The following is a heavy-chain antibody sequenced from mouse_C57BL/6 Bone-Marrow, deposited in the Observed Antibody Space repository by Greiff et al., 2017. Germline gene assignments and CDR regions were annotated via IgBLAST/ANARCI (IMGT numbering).Heavy chain of an antibody. CDR3: ARRSYFDV. Sequence: EVQLVESGGDLVKPGGSLKLSCAASGFTFSSYGMSWVRQTPDKRLEWVATISSGGSYTYYPDSVKGRFTISRDNAKNTLYMQMSSLKSEDTAMYYCARRSYFDVWGTGTTVTDSS. J-gene: IGHJ1*03. V-gene: IGHV5-6*01. CDR1: GFTFSSYG. CDR2: ISSGGSYT.